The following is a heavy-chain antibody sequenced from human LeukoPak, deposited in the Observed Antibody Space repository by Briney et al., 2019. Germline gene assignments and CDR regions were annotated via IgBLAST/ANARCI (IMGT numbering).Heavy chain of an antibody. J-gene: IGHJ3*02. V-gene: IGHV1-69*01. Sequence: GSSVKVSCKASGGTFSSYAISWVRQAPGQGLEWMGGIIPIFGTANYAQKFQGRVTITADESTSTAYMELSSLRSEDTAVYYCASTDYYDSSGPDAFDIWGQGTMVTVSS. CDR1: GGTFSSYA. CDR3: ASTDYYDSSGPDAFDI. CDR2: IIPIFGTA. D-gene: IGHD3-22*01.